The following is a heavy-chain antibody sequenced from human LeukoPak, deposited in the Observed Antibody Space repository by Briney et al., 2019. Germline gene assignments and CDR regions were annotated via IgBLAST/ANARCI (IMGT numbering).Heavy chain of an antibody. CDR3: AREYPKGGSYRFDP. Sequence: SETLSLTCAVYGGSFSGYYWSWIRQPPGKGLEWIGEINHSGSTNYNPSLKSRVTISVDTSKNQFSLKLSSVTAADTAVYYCAREYPKGGSYRFDPWGQGTLVTVSS. CDR2: INHSGST. CDR1: GGSFSGYY. D-gene: IGHD1-26*01. J-gene: IGHJ5*02. V-gene: IGHV4-34*01.